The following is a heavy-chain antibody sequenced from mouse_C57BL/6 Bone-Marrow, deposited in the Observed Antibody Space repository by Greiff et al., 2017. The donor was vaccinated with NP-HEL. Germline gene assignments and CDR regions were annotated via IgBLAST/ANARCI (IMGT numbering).Heavy chain of an antibody. D-gene: IGHD1-1*01. CDR3: ARGFITTVVANDY. Sequence: VQLQQPGTELVKPGASVKLSCKASGYTFTSYWMHWVKQRPGQGLEWIGNINPSNGGTNYNEKFKSKATLTVDTSSSTAYMQLSSLTSEDSAVYYCARGFITTVVANDYWGQGTTLTVSS. CDR2: INPSNGGT. J-gene: IGHJ2*01. V-gene: IGHV1-53*01. CDR1: GYTFTSYW.